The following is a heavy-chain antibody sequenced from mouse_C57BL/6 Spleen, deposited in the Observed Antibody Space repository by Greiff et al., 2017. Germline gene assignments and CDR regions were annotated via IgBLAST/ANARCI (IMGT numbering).Heavy chain of an antibody. D-gene: IGHD1-1*01. V-gene: IGHV1-62-2*01. Sequence: VMLVESGAELVKPGASVKLSCKASGYTFTEYTIHWVKQRSGQGLEWIGWFYPGSGSIKYNEKFKDKATLTADKSSSTVYMELSRLTSEDSAVYFCARQITTVVGREFAYWGQGTLVTVSA. CDR1: GYTFTEYT. J-gene: IGHJ3*01. CDR3: ARQITTVVGREFAY. CDR2: FYPGSGSI.